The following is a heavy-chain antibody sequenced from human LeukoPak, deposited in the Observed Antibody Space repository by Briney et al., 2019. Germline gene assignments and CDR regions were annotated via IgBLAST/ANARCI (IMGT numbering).Heavy chain of an antibody. D-gene: IGHD1-26*01. Sequence: SETLSLTCTVSGYSTSSGYYWGWIRQPPGKGLEWIGSIYHSGSTYYNPSLKSRVTISVDTSKNQFSLKLSSVTAADTAVYYCARVGPLRMIEWELRGTFDIWGQGTMVTVSP. CDR3: ARVGPLRMIEWELRGTFDI. CDR2: IYHSGST. V-gene: IGHV4-38-2*02. CDR1: GYSTSSGYY. J-gene: IGHJ3*02.